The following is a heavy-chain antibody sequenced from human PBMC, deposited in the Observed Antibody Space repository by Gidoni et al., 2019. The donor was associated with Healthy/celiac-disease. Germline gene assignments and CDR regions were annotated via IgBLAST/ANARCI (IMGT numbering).Heavy chain of an antibody. CDR2: ISSSGSTI. V-gene: IGHV3-48*03. D-gene: IGHD5-18*01. J-gene: IGHJ4*02. Sequence: EVQLVESGGGLVQPGGSLRLSCAASGFTFSSDEMNWVRQAPGKGLEWVSYISSSGSTIYYADSVKGRFTISRDNAKNSLYLQMNSLRAEDTAVYYCARALDSYGPFDYWGQGTLVTVSS. CDR1: GFTFSSDE. CDR3: ARALDSYGPFDY.